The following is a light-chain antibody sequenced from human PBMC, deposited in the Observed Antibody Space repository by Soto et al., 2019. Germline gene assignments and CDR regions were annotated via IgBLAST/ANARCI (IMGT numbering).Light chain of an antibody. CDR3: QQFNSLPWT. CDR2: KAS. CDR1: QSISSW. Sequence: DIQMTQSPSTLSASVGDRVTITCRASQSISSWLAWYQQKPGKAPKLLIYKASSLESGVPSRFGGSGSGTEFTLSISSLQPDDFATYYCQQFNSLPWTFGQGTKVEIK. J-gene: IGKJ1*01. V-gene: IGKV1-5*03.